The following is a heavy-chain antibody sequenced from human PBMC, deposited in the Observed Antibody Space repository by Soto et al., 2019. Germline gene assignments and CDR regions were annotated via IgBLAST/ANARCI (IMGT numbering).Heavy chain of an antibody. CDR2: IIPIFGTA. V-gene: IGHV1-69*01. D-gene: IGHD3-22*01. CDR1: GGTFSSYA. CDR3: ARGLXXXXXXXXXGNYYYYGMDV. J-gene: IGHJ6*02. Sequence: QVQLVQSGAEVKKPGSSVKVSCKASGGTFSSYAISWVRQAPGQGLEWMGGIIPIFGTANYAQKFQGRVTITADESTSKAYMELSSLRSEDTAVYYCARGLXXXXXXXXXGNYYYYGMDVWGQGTTVTXS.